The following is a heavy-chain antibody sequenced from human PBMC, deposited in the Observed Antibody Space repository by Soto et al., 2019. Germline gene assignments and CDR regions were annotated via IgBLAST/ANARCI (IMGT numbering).Heavy chain of an antibody. D-gene: IGHD2-2*01. Sequence: GGSLGLSCAASGFILGDYALHWVRQAPGRGLEWLAVISFDGNHKYYADSVQGRFTISRDNSQNTLYLQMNSLRAEDTAVYYCSRTSCCRTSSRPYYYYYGLNVWGQGTTVTVSS. J-gene: IGHJ6*02. CDR1: GFILGDYA. V-gene: IGHV3-30*17. CDR2: ISFDGNHK. CDR3: SRTSCCRTSSRPYYYYYGLNV.